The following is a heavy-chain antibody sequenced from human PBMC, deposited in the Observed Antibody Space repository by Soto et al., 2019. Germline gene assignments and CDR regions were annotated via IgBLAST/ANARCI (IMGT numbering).Heavy chain of an antibody. CDR3: ARDDFGVADY. CDR1: GFTFSSYA. Sequence: GGSLRLSCAASGFTFSSYAMHWVRQAPGKGLEYVSAISSNGGSTYYANSVKGRFTISRDNSKNTLYLQMGSLRAEDMAVYYCARDDFGVADYWGQGTLVTVSS. D-gene: IGHD3-3*01. J-gene: IGHJ4*02. CDR2: ISSNGGST. V-gene: IGHV3-64*01.